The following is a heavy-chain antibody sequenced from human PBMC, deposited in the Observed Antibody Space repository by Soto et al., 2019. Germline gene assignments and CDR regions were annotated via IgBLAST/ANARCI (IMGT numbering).Heavy chain of an antibody. J-gene: IGHJ6*02. Sequence: QVPLQESGPGLVKPSETLSLTCTVSGGFLSSGAYYWSWIRQPPGKGLEYIGYISYSGSTNYNSSVKSRVTVSGDTSKRQFSLKLTSVTAADTAIYYCARRSHSGAYYGLDVWGQGTTVTVSS. CDR1: GGFLSSGAYY. D-gene: IGHD1-26*01. V-gene: IGHV4-61*08. CDR3: ARRSHSGAYYGLDV. CDR2: ISYSGST.